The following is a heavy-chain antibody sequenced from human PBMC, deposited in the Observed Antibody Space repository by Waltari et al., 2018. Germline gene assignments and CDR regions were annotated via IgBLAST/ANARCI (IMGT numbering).Heavy chain of an antibody. CDR3: VGNPSSDRGTGPTGY. D-gene: IGHD3-16*01. V-gene: IGHV3-30*01. Sequence: DVVQPGRSLRLSCTASGFTFTSYGWHWVRQAPGKGLEWVAVISSDGTNEYYADSVKGRFTISRDNSKNTLYLQMNSLRPEDTAVYYCVGNPSSDRGTGPTGYGGQGTLVTVSS. J-gene: IGHJ4*02. CDR1: GFTFTSYG. CDR2: ISSDGTNE.